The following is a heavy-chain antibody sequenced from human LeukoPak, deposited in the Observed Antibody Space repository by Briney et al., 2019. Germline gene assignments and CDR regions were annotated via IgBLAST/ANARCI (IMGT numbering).Heavy chain of an antibody. J-gene: IGHJ4*02. CDR2: ISAYNGNT. D-gene: IGHD2-8*01. CDR3: ARDLGYCTNGVCYLYYFDY. V-gene: IGHV1-18*04. Sequence: GASVKVSCKATGYTFTAYYMHWVRQAPGQGLEWMGWISAYNGNTNYAQKLQGRVTMTTDTSTSTAYMELRSLRSDDTAVYYCARDLGYCTNGVCYLYYFDYWGQGTLVTVSS. CDR1: GYTFTAYY.